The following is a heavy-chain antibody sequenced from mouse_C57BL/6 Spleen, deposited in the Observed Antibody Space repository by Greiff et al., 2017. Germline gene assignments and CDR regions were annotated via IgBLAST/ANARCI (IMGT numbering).Heavy chain of an antibody. D-gene: IGHD2-5*01. CDR3: AAYNSNYYGVY. J-gene: IGHJ2*01. V-gene: IGHV1-53*01. CDR1: GYTFTSYW. Sequence: VQLQQPGTELVKPGASVKLSCKASGYTFTSYWMHWVKQRPGQGLEWIGNINPSNGGTNYNEKFKSKATLTVDKSSSTAYMQLSSLTSEDSAVYFFAAYNSNYYGVYWGQGTTLTVSS. CDR2: INPSNGGT.